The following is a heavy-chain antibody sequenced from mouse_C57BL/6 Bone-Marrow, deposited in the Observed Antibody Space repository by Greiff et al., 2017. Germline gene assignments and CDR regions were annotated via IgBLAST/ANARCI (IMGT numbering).Heavy chain of an antibody. Sequence: EVQGVESGGGLVKPGGSLKLSCAASGFTFSSSAMSWVRPTPEKRLEWVATISGGGSYTYYPDNVKGRFTISRDNAKNNRYLQMSHLKSEDTAMYYCARPHYYGSRGDYWGQGTSVTVSS. D-gene: IGHD1-1*01. CDR3: ARPHYYGSRGDY. J-gene: IGHJ4*01. CDR2: ISGGGSYT. CDR1: GFTFSSSA. V-gene: IGHV5-4*01.